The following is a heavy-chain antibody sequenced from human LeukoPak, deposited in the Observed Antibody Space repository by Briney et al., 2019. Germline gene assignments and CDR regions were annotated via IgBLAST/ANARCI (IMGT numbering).Heavy chain of an antibody. CDR3: ARVVDTHFDY. V-gene: IGHV3-7*02. CDR1: GFTFNNNW. CDR2: IKQDGSEK. J-gene: IGHJ4*02. Sequence: GGSLRLSCAASGFTFNNNWMSWVRQAPGKGLEWVANIKQDGSEKYYVDSVKGRFTISRDNAKNTLYLQMNSLRAEDTAVYYCARVVDTHFDYWGQGTLVTVSS. D-gene: IGHD5-18*01.